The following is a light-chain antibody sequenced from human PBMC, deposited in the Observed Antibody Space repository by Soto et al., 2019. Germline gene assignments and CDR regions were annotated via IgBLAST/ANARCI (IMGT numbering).Light chain of an antibody. CDR2: EVS. CDR3: CSYAGSSTYV. CDR1: SSDVGSYNL. Sequence: QCVLAQPASVSGSPGQSITITCPGTSSDVGSYNLVSWYQQHPGKAPKLVIYEVSKRPSGVSNRFSGSKSGNTASLTISGLQAEDEADYYCCSYAGSSTYVFGTGTKVTVL. V-gene: IGLV2-23*02. J-gene: IGLJ1*01.